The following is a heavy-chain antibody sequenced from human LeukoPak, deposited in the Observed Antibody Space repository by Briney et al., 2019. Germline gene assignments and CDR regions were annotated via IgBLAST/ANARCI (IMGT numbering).Heavy chain of an antibody. J-gene: IGHJ3*02. V-gene: IGHV3-21*01. CDR3: ASLNYYDSSGYYAFDI. Sequence: GGSLRLSCAASGFTFSSYSMNWVRQAPGKGLEWVSSISSSSSYIYYADSVKGRFTISRDSAKNSLYLQMNSLRAEDTAVYYCASLNYYDSSGYYAFDIWGQGTMVTVSS. CDR1: GFTFSSYS. CDR2: ISSSSSYI. D-gene: IGHD3-22*01.